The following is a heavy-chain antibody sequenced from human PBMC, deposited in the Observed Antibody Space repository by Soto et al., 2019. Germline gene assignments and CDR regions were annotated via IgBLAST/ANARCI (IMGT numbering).Heavy chain of an antibody. CDR2: MYYSAMP. CDR1: GGSISSGNYY. V-gene: IGHV4-30-4*01. Sequence: SETLSLTCTVSGGSISSGNYYWSWLRQPPGKGLEWIGYMYYSAMPYYNPSLKSRVSISVDTSKNQFSLSMTSVTAADTAVYYCARGAAILFYYFDFWGQGTLVTVSS. CDR3: ARGAAILFYYFDF. D-gene: IGHD2-2*02. J-gene: IGHJ4*02.